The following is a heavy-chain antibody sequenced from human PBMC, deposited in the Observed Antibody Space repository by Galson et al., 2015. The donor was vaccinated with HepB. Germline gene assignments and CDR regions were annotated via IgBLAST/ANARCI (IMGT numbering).Heavy chain of an antibody. CDR3: AIEAFNFDSSGSYGPVGDH. Sequence: SLRLSCAASGFNFSDYYMSWIRQAPGKGLEWVSYMSRSGSPIYYIDSVRGRFTISRDNAKNSLYLQMTSLRAEDTAVYYCAIEAFNFDSSGSYGPVGDHWGPGTLVTISS. CDR2: MSRSGSPI. CDR1: GFNFSDYY. J-gene: IGHJ4*02. D-gene: IGHD3-22*01. V-gene: IGHV3-11*01.